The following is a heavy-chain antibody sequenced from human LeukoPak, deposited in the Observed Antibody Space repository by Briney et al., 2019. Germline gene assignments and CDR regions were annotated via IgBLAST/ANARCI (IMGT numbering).Heavy chain of an antibody. CDR3: ARDGGWNRFDY. CDR1: GFTFSGSW. J-gene: IGHJ4*02. D-gene: IGHD1-1*01. Sequence: GGSLRLSCVDSGFTFSGSWMTWLRQAPGKGLEWVANINEDGSQKNYVGSVTGRFTISRDNAKNSLYLQMNSLSAEDTAVYYCARDGGWNRFDYWGQGTLVTVSS. CDR2: INEDGSQK. V-gene: IGHV3-7*03.